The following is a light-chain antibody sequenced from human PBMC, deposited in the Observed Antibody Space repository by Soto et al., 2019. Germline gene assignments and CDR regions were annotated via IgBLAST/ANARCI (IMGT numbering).Light chain of an antibody. CDR3: QVWGSSSDHWV. J-gene: IGLJ3*02. CDR1: NIGSKA. Sequence: SYELTQPHSVSVATAQMARITCGGNNIGSKAVHWYQQQPGQDPVLVIYSDSTRHSGIPERVSGSNPWDTATLTISRIEAGVEDDYYCQVWGSSSDHWVFGGGTKLTVL. V-gene: IGLV3-12*02. CDR2: SDS.